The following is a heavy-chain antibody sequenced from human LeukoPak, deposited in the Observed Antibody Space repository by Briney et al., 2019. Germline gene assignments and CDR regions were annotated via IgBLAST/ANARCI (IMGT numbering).Heavy chain of an antibody. J-gene: IGHJ3*02. CDR2: ISSSSSYI. D-gene: IGHD7-27*01. CDR3: ARVGTGAAFDI. Sequence: KPGGSLRLSCAASGFTFSSYSMNWVRQAPGKGLEWVSSISSSSSYIYYADSVKGRFTISRDNAKNSLCLQMNSLRAEDTAVYCCARVGTGAAFDIWGQGTMVTVSS. V-gene: IGHV3-21*01. CDR1: GFTFSSYS.